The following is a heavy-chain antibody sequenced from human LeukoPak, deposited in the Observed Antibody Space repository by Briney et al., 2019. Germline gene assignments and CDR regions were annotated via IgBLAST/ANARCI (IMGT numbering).Heavy chain of an antibody. CDR1: GGSISSYY. CDR2: IYYSGST. Sequence: SETLSLTCTVSGGSISSYYWSWIRQPPGKGLEWTGYIYYSGSTNYNPSLKSRVTISVDTSKNQFSLKLSSVTAADTALYYCARSLAYAYCGGDCQGAFDVWGQGTMVTVSS. J-gene: IGHJ3*01. CDR3: ARSLAYAYCGGDCQGAFDV. D-gene: IGHD2-21*02. V-gene: IGHV4-59*01.